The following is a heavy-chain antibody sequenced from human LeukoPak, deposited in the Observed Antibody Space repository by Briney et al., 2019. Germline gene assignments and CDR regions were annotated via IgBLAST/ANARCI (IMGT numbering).Heavy chain of an antibody. CDR2: ITDSGGAT. CDR3: AKAYTRSWYAAFDI. J-gene: IGHJ3*02. Sequence: GGSLRLSCAASGFAFTDYAISWVRQAPGKGLEWVSAITDSGGATYYADSVKGRFTISRDNSKNTLYLQMNSLRGDDTAIYYCAKAYTRSWYAAFDIWGQGTMVTISS. D-gene: IGHD6-13*01. V-gene: IGHV3-23*01. CDR1: GFAFTDYA.